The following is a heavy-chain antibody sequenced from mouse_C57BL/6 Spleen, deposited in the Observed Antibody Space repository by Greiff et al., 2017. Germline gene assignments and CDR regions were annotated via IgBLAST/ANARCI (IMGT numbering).Heavy chain of an antibody. D-gene: IGHD1-1*01. CDR1: GYNFTSYW. V-gene: IGHV1-64*01. Sequence: QVQLQQPGAELVKPGASVKLSCKASGYNFTSYWMHWVKQRPGQGLEWIGMIHPKSGSTNYNEKFKSKATLTVDKSSSTAYMQLSSLTSEDSAVYYCARKDYYVSSYYFSYWGQGTTLTVSS. CDR2: IHPKSGST. J-gene: IGHJ2*01. CDR3: ARKDYYVSSYYFSY.